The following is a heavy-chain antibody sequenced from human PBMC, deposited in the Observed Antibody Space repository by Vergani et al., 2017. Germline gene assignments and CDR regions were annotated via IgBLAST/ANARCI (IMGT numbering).Heavy chain of an antibody. CDR3: AKDRSVELLWFGGRAFDI. Sequence: EVQLLESGGGSAQPGESLRLSCVASGFTFTAHGLNWVRQAPGKGLEWVSGISGQNFRTHYADSVKGRFTISRDDSKNTVYLQINSLRAEDTAVYYCAKDRSVELLWFGGRAFDIWGQGTMVTVSS. CDR2: ISGQNFRT. D-gene: IGHD3-10*01. J-gene: IGHJ3*02. CDR1: GFTFTAHG. V-gene: IGHV3-23*01.